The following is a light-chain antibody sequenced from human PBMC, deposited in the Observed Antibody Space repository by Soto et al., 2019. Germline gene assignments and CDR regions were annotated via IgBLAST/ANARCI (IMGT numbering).Light chain of an antibody. Sequence: DIQMTQSPSTLSASVGDRVTITCRASQTISSWLAWYRQKPGKAPKLLIYKASTLKSGVPSRFSGSGSGTEFTLTISDVQPEDFALYYCHQRQSWPRTFGQGTKVDIK. V-gene: IGKV1-5*03. J-gene: IGKJ1*01. CDR3: HQRQSWPRT. CDR1: QTISSW. CDR2: KAS.